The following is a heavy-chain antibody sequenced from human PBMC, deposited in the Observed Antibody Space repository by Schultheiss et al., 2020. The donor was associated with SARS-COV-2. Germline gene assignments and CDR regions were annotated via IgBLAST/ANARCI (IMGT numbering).Heavy chain of an antibody. J-gene: IGHJ3*02. V-gene: IGHV3-23*01. CDR3: ARDQSTYYYDSSGYPRAAFDI. Sequence: GGSLRLSCAASGFTFSSYAMHWVRQAPGKGLEWVSGISGSGGSTYYADSVKGRFTISRDNSKNTLYLQMNSLRAEDTAVYYCARDQSTYYYDSSGYPRAAFDIWGQGTMVTVSS. CDR2: ISGSGGST. CDR1: GFTFSSYA. D-gene: IGHD3-22*01.